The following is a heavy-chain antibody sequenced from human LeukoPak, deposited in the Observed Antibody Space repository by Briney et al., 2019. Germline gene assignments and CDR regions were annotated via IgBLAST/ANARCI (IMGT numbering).Heavy chain of an antibody. Sequence: GASVKVSCKASGYTFTSSGISWVRQAPGQGLEWMGWISAYNGNTNYAQKLRGRVTMTTDTSTSTAYMELRSLRSDDTAVYYCARWLGYCSGGSCPFDYWGQGTQVTVSS. D-gene: IGHD2-15*01. CDR1: GYTFTSSG. J-gene: IGHJ4*02. CDR2: ISAYNGNT. V-gene: IGHV1-18*01. CDR3: ARWLGYCSGGSCPFDY.